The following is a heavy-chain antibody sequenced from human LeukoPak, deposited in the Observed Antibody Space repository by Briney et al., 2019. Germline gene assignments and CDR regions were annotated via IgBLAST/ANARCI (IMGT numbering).Heavy chain of an antibody. D-gene: IGHD5-18*01. Sequence: SVKVSCKASGYTFTSYGISWVRQAPGQGLEWMGGIIPIFGTANYAQKFQGRVTITADESTSTAYMELSSLRSEDTAVYYCARSGYSYGYWYYGMDVWGQGTTVTVSS. V-gene: IGHV1-69*13. J-gene: IGHJ6*02. CDR2: IIPIFGTA. CDR3: ARSGYSYGYWYYGMDV. CDR1: GYTFTSYG.